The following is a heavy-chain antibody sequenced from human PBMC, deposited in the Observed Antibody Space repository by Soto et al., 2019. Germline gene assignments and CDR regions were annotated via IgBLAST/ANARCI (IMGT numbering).Heavy chain of an antibody. CDR2: IIPILGIA. V-gene: IGHV1-69*08. CDR3: AREMHIVHTKQRHAFDI. D-gene: IGHD5-12*01. J-gene: IGHJ3*02. Sequence: QVQLVQSGAEVKKPGSSVKVSCKASGGTFSSYTISWVRQAPGQGLEWMGRIIPILGIANYAQKFQGRVTINAHKSTISAYKELSRLRSEDTAVYYCAREMHIVHTKQRHAFDIWGQGTMVTVSS. CDR1: GGTFSSYT.